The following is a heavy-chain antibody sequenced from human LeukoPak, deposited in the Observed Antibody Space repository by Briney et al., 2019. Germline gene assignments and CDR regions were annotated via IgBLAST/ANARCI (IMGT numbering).Heavy chain of an antibody. Sequence: TGGSLRLSCAASGFTFSSYSMNWVRQAPRKGLEWVSSISSSSSYIFYADSVKGRFTISRDNAKNSLYLQMNSLRAEDTAVYYCARDDPTGTTGQDYWGQGTLVTVSS. CDR3: ARDDPTGTTGQDY. CDR2: ISSSSSYI. J-gene: IGHJ4*02. CDR1: GFTFSSYS. V-gene: IGHV3-21*01. D-gene: IGHD1-1*01.